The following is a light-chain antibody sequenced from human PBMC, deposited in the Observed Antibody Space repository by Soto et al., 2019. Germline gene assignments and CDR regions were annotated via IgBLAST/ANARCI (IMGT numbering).Light chain of an antibody. CDR2: DAS. J-gene: IGKJ1*01. CDR3: KSPGT. V-gene: IGKV3-11*01. CDR1: QSVSSY. Sequence: EIVLTQSPATLPLSPGERATLSCRASQSVSSYLPWYQQKPGQAPRLLIYDASNRANGIPARFSGSGSGTNFSLTISKLEPEDSGVYYCKSPGTFGQGTKVEIK.